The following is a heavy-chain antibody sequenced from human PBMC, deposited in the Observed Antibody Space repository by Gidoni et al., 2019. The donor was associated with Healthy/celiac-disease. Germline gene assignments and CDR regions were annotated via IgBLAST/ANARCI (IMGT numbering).Heavy chain of an antibody. Sequence: QVQLQESGPGLVKPSETLSLTCTVSGGSISSYYWSWIRQPPGKGLEWIGYIYYSGSTNYNPSLKSRVTISVDTSKNQFSLKLSSVTAADTAVYYCARDLGGSSGWLPNWFDPWGQGTLVTVSS. V-gene: IGHV4-59*01. CDR2: IYYSGST. J-gene: IGHJ5*02. D-gene: IGHD6-19*01. CDR1: GGSISSYY. CDR3: ARDLGGSSGWLPNWFDP.